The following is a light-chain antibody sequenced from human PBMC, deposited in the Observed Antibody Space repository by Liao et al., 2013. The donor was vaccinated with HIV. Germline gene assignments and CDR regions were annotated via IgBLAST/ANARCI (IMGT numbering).Light chain of an antibody. Sequence: SYVLTQPPSVSVAPGRTATITCGGDNIGGKSVHWYQQKPGQSPVLVIYEDDKRPSGIPERFSGSNSGTTATLAISGAQALDEADYYCQVWDRGPALFGGGTKLTVL. CDR3: QVWDRGPAL. CDR1: NIGGKS. CDR2: EDD. J-gene: IGLJ2*01. V-gene: IGLV3-21*01.